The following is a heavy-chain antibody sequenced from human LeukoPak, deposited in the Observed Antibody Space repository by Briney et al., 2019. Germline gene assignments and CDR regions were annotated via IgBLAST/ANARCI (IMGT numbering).Heavy chain of an antibody. CDR1: GYSFPSYD. J-gene: IGHJ4*02. D-gene: IGHD3-22*01. Sequence: ASVKVSCKASGYSFPSYDITWVRQAPGQGLEWMGRISGYNGNTKYAQKFQGRVTMTTDTSTSTAYMDLRGLRSDDTAVYYCARGGVVVTHLDYWGQGTLVTVSS. CDR3: ARGGVVVTHLDY. V-gene: IGHV1-18*01. CDR2: ISGYNGNT.